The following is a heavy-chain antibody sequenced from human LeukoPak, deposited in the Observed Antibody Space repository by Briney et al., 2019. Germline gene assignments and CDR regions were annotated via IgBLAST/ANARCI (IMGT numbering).Heavy chain of an antibody. CDR1: GGTFSSYA. J-gene: IGHJ4*02. Sequence: SVKVSCKASGGTFSSYAISRVRQAPGHGREWMGGIIPIFGTANYAQKFQGRVTITADESTSTAYMELSSLRSEDTAVYYCARFSVELRGGYYFDYWGQGILVTVSS. CDR3: ARFSVELRGGYYFDY. CDR2: IIPIFGTA. D-gene: IGHD1-7*01. V-gene: IGHV1-69*13.